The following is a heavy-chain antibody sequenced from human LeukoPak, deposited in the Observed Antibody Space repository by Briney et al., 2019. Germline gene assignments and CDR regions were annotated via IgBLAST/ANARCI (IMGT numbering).Heavy chain of an antibody. J-gene: IGHJ4*02. Sequence: SETLSLTCTVSGGSISTYYWSWIRQPPGKGLEWIGYIYYSGGTNYNPSLKSRVTISVDTSKNQFSLKLTSVTAADTAVYYCARNEGSSGWYHFDYWGQGTLVTVSS. V-gene: IGHV4-59*01. CDR2: IYYSGGT. CDR3: ARNEGSSGWYHFDY. CDR1: GGSISTYY. D-gene: IGHD6-19*01.